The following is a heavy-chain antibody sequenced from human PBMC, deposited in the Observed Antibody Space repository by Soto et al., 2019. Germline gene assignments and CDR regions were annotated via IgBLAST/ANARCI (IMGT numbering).Heavy chain of an antibody. CDR2: IVPLFGTT. J-gene: IGHJ3*02. CDR3: ARDDDVTSTRPRGAFDI. Sequence: QVQLVQSGAEVKKPVSSVKVSCKAAGGTFSSYTFSWVRQAPGQGLEWMGGIVPLFGTTNDAKIFQGRVTISADESTSTVYMELSSLRSEDSAMYYCARDDDVTSTRPRGAFDIWGQGTVITVSS. D-gene: IGHD6-6*01. V-gene: IGHV1-69*01. CDR1: GGTFSSYT.